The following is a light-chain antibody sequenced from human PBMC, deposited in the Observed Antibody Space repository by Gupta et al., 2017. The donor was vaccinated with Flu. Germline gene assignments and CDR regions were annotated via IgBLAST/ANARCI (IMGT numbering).Light chain of an antibody. CDR2: EGT. CDR1: SSDVGSYNL. Sequence: QSALTQPASVSGSPGQSITISCTGTSSDVGSYNLVSWYKQLPGEAPKLVIFEGTKRPSGVSDRFSGSKSGNTASLTISGLQAEDEAEYYCCSYAAPKSRYVFGTGTKVTVL. V-gene: IGLV2-23*01. J-gene: IGLJ1*01. CDR3: CSYAAPKSRYV.